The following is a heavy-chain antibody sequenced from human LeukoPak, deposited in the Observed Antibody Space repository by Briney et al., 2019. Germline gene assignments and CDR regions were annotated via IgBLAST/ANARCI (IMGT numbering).Heavy chain of an antibody. D-gene: IGHD6-13*01. J-gene: IGHJ4*02. CDR1: GYTFTGCY. V-gene: IGHV1-2*02. CDR3: ARGTDGQQLFDY. CDR2: ITPNRGGT. Sequence: ASVKVCCNAAGYTFTGCYMDWVREAPGQGLEWMGWITPNRGGTNYAEKFQGRVTMTRDTSISTAYMELRSLRSDDTAVYYCARGTDGQQLFDYWGQGTLVTVSS.